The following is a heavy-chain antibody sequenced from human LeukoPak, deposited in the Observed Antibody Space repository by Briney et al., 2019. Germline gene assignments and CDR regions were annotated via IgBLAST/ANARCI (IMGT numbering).Heavy chain of an antibody. V-gene: IGHV3-30-3*01. CDR3: LDGGDY. CDR2: ISYDGSNK. Sequence: GGSLRLSCAASGFTFSSYAMHWDRQAPGKGLEWVAVISYDGSNKYYADSVKGRFTISRDNSKNTLYLQMNSLRAEDTAVYYCLDGGDYWGQGTLVTVSS. D-gene: IGHD1-1*01. CDR1: GFTFSSYA. J-gene: IGHJ4*02.